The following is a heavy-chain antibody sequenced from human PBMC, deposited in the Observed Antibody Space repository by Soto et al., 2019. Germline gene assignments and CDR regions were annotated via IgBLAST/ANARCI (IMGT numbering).Heavy chain of an antibody. J-gene: IGHJ4*02. Sequence: GGSLRLSCVGSGFIFSNNGMHWVRQTPGKGLEWVAFMSYDGSDTLYADSVKGRFTISRDNSKNTLFLHMSNLRPEDTAMYYCTIVRVADSALDHWGQGTLVTVSS. CDR3: TIVRVADSALDH. CDR1: GFIFSNNG. CDR2: MSYDGSDT. D-gene: IGHD3-10*02. V-gene: IGHV3-30*02.